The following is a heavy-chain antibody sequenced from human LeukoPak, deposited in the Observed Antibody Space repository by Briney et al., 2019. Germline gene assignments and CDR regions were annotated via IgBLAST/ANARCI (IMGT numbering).Heavy chain of an antibody. CDR1: DSGFTFSSYA. J-gene: IGHJ1*01. CDR2: ISGSGGGT. CDR3: AKDHDSVAAADNKY. D-gene: IGHD6-13*01. V-gene: IGHV3-23*01. Sequence: PGGSLRLSCAASDSGFTFSSYAMSWVRQAPGKGLEWVSGISGSGGGTYYADSVKGRFTISRDNSKNTLYLQMNSLRAEDTAVYYCAKDHDSVAAADNKYWGQGTLVTVTS.